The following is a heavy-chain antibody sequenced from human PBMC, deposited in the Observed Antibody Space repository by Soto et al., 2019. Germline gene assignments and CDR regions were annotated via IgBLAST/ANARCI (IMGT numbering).Heavy chain of an antibody. D-gene: IGHD2-8*02. CDR1: GFTFSSYA. J-gene: IGHJ6*02. Sequence: GGSLRLSCAASGFTFSSYAMSWVRQAPGKGLQWVSGISGSGGSTYYADSVKGRFTISRDNSKNTLYLQMNSLRDEDTAVYYCAKSPSPMYWYYYSMDVWGQGTTVTVSS. CDR3: AKSPSPMYWYYYSMDV. CDR2: ISGSGGST. V-gene: IGHV3-23*01.